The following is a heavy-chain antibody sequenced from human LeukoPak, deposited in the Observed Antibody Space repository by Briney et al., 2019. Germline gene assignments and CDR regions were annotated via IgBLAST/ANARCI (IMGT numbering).Heavy chain of an antibody. V-gene: IGHV1-2*06. J-gene: IGHJ4*02. Sequence: ASVKVSCKASGYTFTGYYMHWVRQAPGQGLEWMGRINPNSGGTNYAQKFQGRVTITTDESTSTAYMELSSLRSEDTAVYYCARAYCGGDCRHPPPSLNDYWGQGTLVTVSS. CDR1: GYTFTGYY. CDR2: INPNSGGT. CDR3: ARAYCGGDCRHPPPSLNDY. D-gene: IGHD2-21*02.